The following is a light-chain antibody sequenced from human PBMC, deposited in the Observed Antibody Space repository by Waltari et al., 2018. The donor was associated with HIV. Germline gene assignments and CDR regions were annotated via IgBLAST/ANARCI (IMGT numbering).Light chain of an antibody. CDR3: AAWDDSLNGDVV. Sequence: QSVLTQPPSASGTPGQRVTISCSGSSSKIGINTVNWYQQLPGTAPKLLIYRSDQRPSGVPDRFSGSKSGTSASLAISGLQSEDEADYYCAAWDDSLNGDVVFGGGTKLTVL. CDR2: RSD. V-gene: IGLV1-44*01. J-gene: IGLJ2*01. CDR1: SSKIGINT.